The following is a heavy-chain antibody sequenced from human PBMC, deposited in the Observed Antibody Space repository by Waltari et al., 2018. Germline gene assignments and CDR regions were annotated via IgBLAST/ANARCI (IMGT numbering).Heavy chain of an antibody. CDR2: LNSDGSSR. V-gene: IGHV3-74*01. CDR1: GFTFSSYW. Sequence: EVQLVESGGGLVQPGGSLRLSCEASGFTFSSYWMHWVRQAPGKGLVWVSRLNSDGSSRNYVDSVKGRFTISRDNAKNTVYLQMLSLRVEDTAVYYCARGYTYRTPDALHIWGQGTVVTVSS. D-gene: IGHD5-18*01. J-gene: IGHJ3*02. CDR3: ARGYTYRTPDALHI.